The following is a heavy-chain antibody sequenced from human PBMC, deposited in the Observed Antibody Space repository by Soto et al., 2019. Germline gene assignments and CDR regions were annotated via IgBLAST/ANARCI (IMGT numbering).Heavy chain of an antibody. CDR2: ISNYNGKT. Sequence: QAQLVQSRPEVKKPGASVKVSCKASGYTFTSYGISWVRQAPGQGLEWMGWISNYNGKTNYAQKLQGRVTMTTDTSTATAYMELRSLRSDDTAVYFCARDYLVALTWPDRDALDIWGQGTMVTVSS. V-gene: IGHV1-18*01. J-gene: IGHJ3*02. CDR1: GYTFTSYG. D-gene: IGHD2-15*01. CDR3: ARDYLVALTWPDRDALDI.